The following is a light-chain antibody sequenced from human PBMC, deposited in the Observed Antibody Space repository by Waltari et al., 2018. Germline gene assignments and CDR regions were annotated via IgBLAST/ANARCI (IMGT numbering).Light chain of an antibody. CDR3: QHRNTGLT. CDR1: QSIGSY. Sequence: EIVLTQSPVTLSFSPGVTATLSCRASQSIGSYLASYQRKPGQAPRLLIYDASNRAAGIPPRFSGGGSGTDFTLTISGLEPEDFAVYYCQHRNTGLTFGGGTKVEIE. J-gene: IGKJ4*01. CDR2: DAS. V-gene: IGKV3-11*01.